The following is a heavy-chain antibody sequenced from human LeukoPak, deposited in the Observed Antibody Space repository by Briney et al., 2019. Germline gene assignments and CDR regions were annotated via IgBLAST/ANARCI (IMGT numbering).Heavy chain of an antibody. V-gene: IGHV1-69*13. D-gene: IGHD6-19*01. J-gene: IGHJ6*02. CDR2: IIPIFGTA. CDR1: GGTFSSYA. CDR3: ARAPTRLYSSGWYGSTPSRGRYYYGMDV. Sequence: ASVKVSCTASGGTFSSYAISWVRQAPGQGLEWMGGIIPIFGTANYAQKFQGRVTITADESTSTAYMELSSLRSEDTTVYYCARAPTRLYSSGWYGSTPSRGRYYYGMDVWGQGTTVTVSS.